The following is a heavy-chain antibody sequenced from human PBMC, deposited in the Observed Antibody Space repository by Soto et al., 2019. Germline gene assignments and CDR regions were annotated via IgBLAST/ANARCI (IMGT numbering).Heavy chain of an antibody. CDR1: GGSISSGGYY. Sequence: SETLSLTCTVSGGSISSGGYYWSWIRQPPGKGLEWIAYIYYSGIIYYNPSLKSRVTMSRDTSKKQFFLNLDSVTAADTAVYYCAREVGEVDYSSSSDAFDIWGQGTMVTVSS. CDR2: IYYSGII. CDR3: AREVGEVDYSSSSDAFDI. V-gene: IGHV4-30-4*01. J-gene: IGHJ3*02. D-gene: IGHD6-6*01.